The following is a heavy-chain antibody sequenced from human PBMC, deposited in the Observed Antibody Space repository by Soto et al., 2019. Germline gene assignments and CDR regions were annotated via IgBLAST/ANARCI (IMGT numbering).Heavy chain of an antibody. Sequence: SETLSLTCTVSGGSISSYYWSWIRQPPGKGLEWIGYIYYSGSTYYNPSLKSRVTISVDTSKNQFSLKLSSVTAADTAVYYCASYYDGIYGMDVWGQGTTVTVSS. CDR1: GGSISSYY. J-gene: IGHJ6*02. D-gene: IGHD3-22*01. CDR3: ASYYDGIYGMDV. CDR2: IYYSGST. V-gene: IGHV4-59*08.